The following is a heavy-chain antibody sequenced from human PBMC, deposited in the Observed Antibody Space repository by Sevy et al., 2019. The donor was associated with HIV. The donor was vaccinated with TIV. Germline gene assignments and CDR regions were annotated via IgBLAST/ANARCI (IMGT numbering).Heavy chain of an antibody. Sequence: GGSLRLSCAASGFNVNDNYMTWVRQAPGKGLEWVSIIHADGSSYYADSVKGGLPRSRDDSKNIVNFQMNSLRDDDTVVYYCARDRRFCGNEGYVYYYYGMDVWGQGTAVTVSS. V-gene: IGHV3-53*01. CDR1: GFNVNDNY. CDR3: ARDRRFCGNEGYVYYYYGMDV. J-gene: IGHJ6*02. CDR2: IHADGSS. D-gene: IGHD3-16*01.